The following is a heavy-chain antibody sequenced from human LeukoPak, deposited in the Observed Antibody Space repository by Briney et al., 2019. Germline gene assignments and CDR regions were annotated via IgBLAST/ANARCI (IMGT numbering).Heavy chain of an antibody. D-gene: IGHD6-13*01. CDR2: IYPGDSDT. J-gene: IGHJ4*02. V-gene: IGHV5-51*01. CDR1: GYSFTSYW. Sequence: GESLKISCKGSGYSFTSYWIGWVRQMPGKGLEWIGIIYPGDSDTRYSPSFQGQVTISADKSISTAYLQWSSLKASDTAMYYCARWGIAAAGPYYFDYWGQGTLVTVSS. CDR3: ARWGIAAAGPYYFDY.